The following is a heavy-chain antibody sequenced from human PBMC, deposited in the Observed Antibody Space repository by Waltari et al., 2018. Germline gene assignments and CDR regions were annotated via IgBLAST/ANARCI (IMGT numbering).Heavy chain of an antibody. D-gene: IGHD6-13*01. CDR1: GFTFSSYS. J-gene: IGHJ4*02. Sequence: EVQLVESGGGLVQPGGSLRLSCAASGFTFSSYSMNWVRQAPGKGLEWFSYIRSSSRTIYYADSVKGRFTISRDNAKNSLYLQMNSLRAEDTAVYYCARLAGTSFSDYWGQGTLVTVSS. CDR3: ARLAGTSFSDY. CDR2: IRSSSRTI. V-gene: IGHV3-48*01.